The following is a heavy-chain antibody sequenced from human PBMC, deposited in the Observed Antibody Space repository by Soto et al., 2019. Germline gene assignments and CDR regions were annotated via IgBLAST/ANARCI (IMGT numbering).Heavy chain of an antibody. CDR3: ARDVRAITNLYGLDV. D-gene: IGHD3-10*01. Sequence: EVQLVEFGGGLVQPGGSLRLSCAASGLSVSSNYMSWVRQAPGKGLEWVSIIYSGGSTYYADSVKGRFTISREQSKNTLYLQMNSLRAEDTAVYYCARDVRAITNLYGLDVWGRGTTVTVSS. V-gene: IGHV3-66*01. CDR2: IYSGGST. CDR1: GLSVSSNY. J-gene: IGHJ6*02.